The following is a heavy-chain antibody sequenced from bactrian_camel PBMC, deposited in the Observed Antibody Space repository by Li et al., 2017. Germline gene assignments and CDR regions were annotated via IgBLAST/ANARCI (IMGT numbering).Heavy chain of an antibody. D-gene: IGHD6*01. CDR3: AEGRGSRGEHCYSLNY. V-gene: IGHV3S1*01. Sequence: HVQLVESGGGLVQAGGSLRLSCAASSYANSRNCMGWFRQAPGKEREGVARIATGSGNTYYADSVKGRFTISQDNAKNTVYLQMSNLQPEDTATYYCAEGRGSRGEHCYSLNYWGQGTQVTVS. CDR2: IATGSGNT. CDR1: SYANSRNC. J-gene: IGHJ4*01.